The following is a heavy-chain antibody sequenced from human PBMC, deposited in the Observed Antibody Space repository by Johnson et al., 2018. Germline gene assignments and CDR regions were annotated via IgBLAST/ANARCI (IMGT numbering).Heavy chain of an antibody. Sequence: VQLQESGPGLVKPSETLSLICSVSGVSLSLHQWNWIRQAPGKGLEWIGVIYESGDTNYNPSLYSRVTISLDASKNQLSLKLRSVTAADTAMYFCARESFSVRAGNDGFDMWGQGTKVIVSS. CDR3: ARESFSVRAGNDGFDM. D-gene: IGHD2/OR15-2a*01. J-gene: IGHJ3*02. V-gene: IGHV4-59*11. CDR2: IYESGDT. CDR1: GVSLSLHQ.